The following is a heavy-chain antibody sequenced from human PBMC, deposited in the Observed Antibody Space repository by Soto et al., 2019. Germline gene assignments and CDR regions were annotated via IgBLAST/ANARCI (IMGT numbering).Heavy chain of an antibody. D-gene: IGHD3-10*01. CDR2: IYYSGST. J-gene: IGHJ3*02. CDR3: AREGSRYRDAFDI. CDR1: GGSISSGGYY. Sequence: SETLSLTCTVSGGSISSGGYYWSWIRQHPGKGLEWIGYIYYSGSTYYNPSLKSRVTISVDTSKNQFSLKLSSVTAADTAVYYCAREGSRYRDAFDIWGHGTMVTVSS. V-gene: IGHV4-31*03.